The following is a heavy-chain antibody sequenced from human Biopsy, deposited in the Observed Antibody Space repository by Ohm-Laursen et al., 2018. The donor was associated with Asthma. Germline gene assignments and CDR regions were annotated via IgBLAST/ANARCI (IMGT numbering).Heavy chain of an antibody. CDR3: ARKAGSCISRTCYSLDF. J-gene: IGHJ4*02. Sequence: SVKVSCKSLGGTFNTYVIGWVRQAPGQGLEWMGGINSVFGTTTYPQKFQDRVTITADDSTSTVYMELSSLRSEDTAVYYCARKAGSCISRTCYSLDFWGQGTLVTGSP. V-gene: IGHV1-69*13. D-gene: IGHD2-2*01. CDR2: INSVFGTT. CDR1: GGTFNTYV.